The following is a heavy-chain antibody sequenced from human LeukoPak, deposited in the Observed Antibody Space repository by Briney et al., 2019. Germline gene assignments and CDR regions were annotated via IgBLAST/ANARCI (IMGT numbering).Heavy chain of an antibody. CDR2: IWYDGSNK. J-gene: IGHJ4*02. Sequence: PGGSLRLSCAASGFTFSSYGMHWVRQAPGKGLEWEAVIWYDGSNKYYADSVKGRFTISRDNSKNTLYLQMNSLRAEDTAVYYCASGNPFYYYDSSGYHPDWGQGTLVTVSS. CDR3: ASGNPFYYYDSSGYHPD. CDR1: GFTFSSYG. D-gene: IGHD3-22*01. V-gene: IGHV3-33*01.